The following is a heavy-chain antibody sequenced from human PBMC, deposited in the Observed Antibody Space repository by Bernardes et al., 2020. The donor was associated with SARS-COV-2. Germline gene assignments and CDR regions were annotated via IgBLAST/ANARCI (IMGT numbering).Heavy chain of an antibody. D-gene: IGHD2-15*01. CDR3: ARDYPLRVVAATNWVDY. Sequence: ASVKVSCKASGYTFTSYGISWVRQAPGQGLEWMGWISAYNGNTNYAQKLQGRVTMTTDTSTSTAYMELRSLRSDDTAVYYCARDYPLRVVAATNWVDYWGQGTLVTVSS. CDR2: ISAYNGNT. V-gene: IGHV1-18*04. J-gene: IGHJ4*02. CDR1: GYTFTSYG.